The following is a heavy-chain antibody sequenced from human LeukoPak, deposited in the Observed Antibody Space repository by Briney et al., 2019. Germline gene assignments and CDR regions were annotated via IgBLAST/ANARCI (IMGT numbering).Heavy chain of an antibody. J-gene: IGHJ4*02. CDR3: ARGAQLTDY. Sequence: GGSLRLSCAASGFTFYTYGMHWVRQAPGKGLEYVSGIGPDGGTTYYANSAKGRFTISRDSAEYMLYLQMDSLTPDDLAVYYCARGAQLTDYWGQGTLVTVSS. V-gene: IGHV3-64*01. CDR1: GFTFYTYG. D-gene: IGHD6-13*01. CDR2: IGPDGGTT.